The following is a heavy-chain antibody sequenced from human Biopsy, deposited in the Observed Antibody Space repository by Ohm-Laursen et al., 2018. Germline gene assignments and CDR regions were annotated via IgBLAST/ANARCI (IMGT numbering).Heavy chain of an antibody. D-gene: IGHD4-17*01. CDR3: ARDYYPYVDYLKDVPICDS. J-gene: IGHJ4*02. CDR2: INTYSGNT. V-gene: IGHV1-18*01. CDR1: GYTFTTYG. Sequence: ASVKVSCKASGYTFTTYGISWVRQAPGQGLEWMGWINTYSGNTNYGKKFHDRVIMTSDTSTSTAYLEHRSLRSDDTAVYYCARDYYPYVDYLKDVPICDSWGQGTLVTVSS.